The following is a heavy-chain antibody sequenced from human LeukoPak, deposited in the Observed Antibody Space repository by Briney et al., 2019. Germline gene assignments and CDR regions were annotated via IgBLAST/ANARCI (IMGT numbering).Heavy chain of an antibody. CDR3: ARDQLGYCSSTSCYAGY. J-gene: IGHJ4*02. CDR1: GFMFSKYG. D-gene: IGHD2-2*01. V-gene: IGHV3-33*07. CDR2: IWYDGSNK. Sequence: GGSLRLSCVASGFMFSKYGMSWVRQAPGKGLEWVAVIWYDGSNKYYADSVKGRFTISRDNSKNTLYLQMNSLRAEDTAVYYCARDQLGYCSSTSCYAGYWGQGTLVTVSS.